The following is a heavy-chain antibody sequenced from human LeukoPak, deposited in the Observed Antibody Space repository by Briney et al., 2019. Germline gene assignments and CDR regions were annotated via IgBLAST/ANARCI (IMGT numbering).Heavy chain of an antibody. CDR2: ISSSSSYI. D-gene: IGHD2-2*01. Sequence: GGSLRLSCAASGFTFSSYSMNWVRQAPGKGLEWVSSISSSSSYIYYADSVKGRFTISRDNAKNSLYLQMNSLRAEDTAVYYCARAPRYCSSTSCYGPDYWGQGTLVTVSS. CDR1: GFTFSSYS. V-gene: IGHV3-21*01. CDR3: ARAPRYCSSTSCYGPDY. J-gene: IGHJ4*02.